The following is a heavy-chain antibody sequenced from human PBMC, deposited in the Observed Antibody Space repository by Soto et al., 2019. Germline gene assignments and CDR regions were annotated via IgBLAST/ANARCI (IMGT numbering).Heavy chain of an antibody. Sequence: GGSLRLSCAASGFTFSTYAMHWVRQGPGKGLEWVALISYDGINKYYTDSVKGRFTMSRDNSKNTRYLQMNSLRAEDTAVYYCEKEVLADSPIVRYFYYCGMDVWGQGTTVTVSS. V-gene: IGHV3-30-3*01. CDR2: ISYDGINK. D-gene: IGHD3-16*02. CDR1: GFTFSTYA. CDR3: EKEVLADSPIVRYFYYCGMDV. J-gene: IGHJ6*02.